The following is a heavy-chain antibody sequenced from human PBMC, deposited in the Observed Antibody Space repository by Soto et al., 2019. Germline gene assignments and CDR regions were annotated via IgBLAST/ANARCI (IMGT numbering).Heavy chain of an antibody. Sequence: QVQLQESGPGLVKPSQTLSLTCTVSGGSISSGGYYWSWIRQHPGKGLEWIGYLYYSGSTYYNPSLESRVTISVDTAKNQFSLKLSSVTAADTAVYYCAREVSPILRFLEWADMDVWGKGTTVTVSS. D-gene: IGHD3-3*01. J-gene: IGHJ6*03. CDR2: LYYSGST. V-gene: IGHV4-31*03. CDR3: AREVSPILRFLEWADMDV. CDR1: GGSISSGGYY.